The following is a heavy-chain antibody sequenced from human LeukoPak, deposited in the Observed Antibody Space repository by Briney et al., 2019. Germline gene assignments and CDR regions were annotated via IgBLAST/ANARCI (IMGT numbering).Heavy chain of an antibody. V-gene: IGHV4-59*08. D-gene: IGHD3-10*01. CDR1: GGSINNCY. Sequence: PSETLSLTCTVSGGSINNCYWSWIRQPPGKRLEWIGSIHYSGATNKNPSLKSRLTMSKDTSKNQFSLNLSSMTAADTAVYYCARLDDSGSYYEGPLDYWGQGALVTVSS. J-gene: IGHJ4*02. CDR2: IHYSGAT. CDR3: ARLDDSGSYYEGPLDY.